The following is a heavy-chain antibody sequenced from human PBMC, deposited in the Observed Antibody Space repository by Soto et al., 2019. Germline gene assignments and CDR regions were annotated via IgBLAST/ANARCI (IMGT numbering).Heavy chain of an antibody. J-gene: IGHJ6*02. CDR2: IMPVFATP. CDR1: GGTFSTSA. Sequence: QVQLMQSGAEVKKPGSSVKVSCKASGGTFSTSAISWVRQAPGEGLEWVGGIMPVFATPDYAQKLQGRVTISADESTTTAYLELTSLTTDDTAVYYCPRDKDRQQLGGNYYYILDVWGQGTAITVSS. D-gene: IGHD3-3*02. V-gene: IGHV1-69*12. CDR3: PRDKDRQQLGGNYYYILDV.